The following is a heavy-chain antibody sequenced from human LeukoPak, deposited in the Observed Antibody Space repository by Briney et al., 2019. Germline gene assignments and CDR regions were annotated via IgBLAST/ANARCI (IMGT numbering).Heavy chain of an antibody. CDR1: GGSFSSYY. J-gene: IGHJ5*02. CDR3: ARDRFSGDNWFDP. D-gene: IGHD2/OR15-2a*01. Sequence: SETLSLTCTVSGGSFSSYYWTWMRQPPGRRLEWIGYIYDSGRTIYTPSLKSRVTISLDTSKNQFSLQLSSVTPEDTAVYYCARDRFSGDNWFDPWGQGTLVIVSS. V-gene: IGHV4-59*12. CDR2: IYDSGRT.